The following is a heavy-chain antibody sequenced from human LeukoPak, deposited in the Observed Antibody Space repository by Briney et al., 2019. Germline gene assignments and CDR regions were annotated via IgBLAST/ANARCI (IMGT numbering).Heavy chain of an antibody. CDR2: ISYDGSNK. Sequence: GGSLRLSCAASGFTFSSYGMHWVRQAPGKGLEWVAVISYDGSNKYYTDSVKGRFTISRDNSKNTLYLQMNSLRAEDTAVYYCAKPHYCSSTSCYGESPFDYWARELWSPSPQ. J-gene: IGHJ4*02. CDR1: GFTFSSYG. V-gene: IGHV3-30*18. CDR3: AKPHYCSSTSCYGESPFDY. D-gene: IGHD2-2*01.